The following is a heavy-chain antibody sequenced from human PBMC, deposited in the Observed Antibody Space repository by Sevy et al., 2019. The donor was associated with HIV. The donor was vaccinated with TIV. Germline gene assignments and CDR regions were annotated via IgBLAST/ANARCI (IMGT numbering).Heavy chain of an antibody. J-gene: IGHJ3*02. CDR1: GGSISSYY. CDR2: IYYSGST. V-gene: IGHV4-59*01. CDR3: ARIRITMVRGVFDI. Sequence: SETLSLTCTVSGGSISSYYWSWIRQPPGKGLEWIGYIYYSGSTNYNPSLKSRVTISVDTSKIQFSLKLSSVTAADTAVYYCARIRITMVRGVFDIWGQGTMVTVSS. D-gene: IGHD3-10*01.